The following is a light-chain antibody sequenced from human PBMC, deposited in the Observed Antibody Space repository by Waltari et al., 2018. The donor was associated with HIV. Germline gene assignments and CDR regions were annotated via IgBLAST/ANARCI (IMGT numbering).Light chain of an antibody. CDR3: QQYNDWLEPT. J-gene: IGKJ4*01. CDR2: GAS. CDR1: QSVFNN. Sequence: ILLTQSPATLSVFPGDRATLQCTASQSVFNNLAWYQQRPGQAPRLLIYGASTRITTVPDRFSGSGSGTEFTLTINNLQSEDLGLYYCQQYNDWLEPTFGGGTKVEV. V-gene: IGKV3-15*01.